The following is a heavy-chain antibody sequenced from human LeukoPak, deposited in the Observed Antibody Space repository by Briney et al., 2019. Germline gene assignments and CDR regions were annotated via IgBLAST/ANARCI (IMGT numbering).Heavy chain of an antibody. J-gene: IGHJ4*02. Sequence: GGSLRLSCAASGFTFSSYSMNWVRQAPGKGLEWVSYISNSGNTIKSADSVKGRFTISRDNAKNSVYLQMNSLRADETAVYYCASLWEGGYWGQGTLVTVSS. CDR2: ISNSGNTI. D-gene: IGHD3-16*01. CDR1: GFTFSSYS. V-gene: IGHV3-48*01. CDR3: ASLWEGGY.